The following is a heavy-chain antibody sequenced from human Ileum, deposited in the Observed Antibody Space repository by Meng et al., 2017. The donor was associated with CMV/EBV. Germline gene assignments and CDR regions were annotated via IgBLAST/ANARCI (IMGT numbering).Heavy chain of an antibody. CDR3: ARGLFRYPAYFDL. J-gene: IGHJ4*02. Sequence: QEQLLLWGASMLEPSETLSLTCAVYGGSLRGHYCNWIRQSPGNGLQWIAEINHVGRTNSNPSLASRVTISQDTSKNQCSLKLNSVTVADSAVYYCARGLFRYPAYFDLWGQGTLVTVSS. CDR2: INHVGRT. CDR1: GGSLRGHY. D-gene: IGHD3-16*02. V-gene: IGHV4-34*01.